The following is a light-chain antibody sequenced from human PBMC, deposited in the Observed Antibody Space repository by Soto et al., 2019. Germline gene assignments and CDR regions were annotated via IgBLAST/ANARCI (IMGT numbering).Light chain of an antibody. V-gene: IGLV3-21*04. CDR1: NIGDKA. J-gene: IGLJ2*01. Sequence: SYVLTRRPSVSVAPEKTARITCGGDNIGDKAVHWFRQRPGQAPLLVIYYDFERPSGIPDRFSGSNSGNTATLTISRVEAGDEADYLCQVWDTTLAQPIFGGGTKLTVL. CDR3: QVWDTTLAQPI. CDR2: YDF.